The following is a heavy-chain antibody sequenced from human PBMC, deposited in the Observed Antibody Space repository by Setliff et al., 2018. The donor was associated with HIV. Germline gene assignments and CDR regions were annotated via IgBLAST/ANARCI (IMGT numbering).Heavy chain of an antibody. Sequence: SETLSLTCAVYGGSLSGYYWSWVRQSPGKGLEWIGSVYYSGSTYYNPSLKSRATISVDTSKNQFSLKLTSVTATDTAVYYCARSRGNYDSSGYYRWDIFDSWGQGTLVTVSS. V-gene: IGHV4-34*01. CDR1: GGSLSGYY. D-gene: IGHD3-22*01. CDR3: ARSRGNYDSSGYYRWDIFDS. CDR2: VYYSGST. J-gene: IGHJ4*02.